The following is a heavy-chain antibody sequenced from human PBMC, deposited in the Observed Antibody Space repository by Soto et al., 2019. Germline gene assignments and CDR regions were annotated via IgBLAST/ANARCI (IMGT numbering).Heavy chain of an antibody. CDR2: IIPIFGTA. D-gene: IGHD5-12*01. J-gene: IGHJ4*02. V-gene: IGHV1-69*01. CDR1: GGTFSSYA. CDR3: ARRGRYGYNLYFDY. Sequence: QVQLVQSGAEVKKPGSSVKVSCKASGGTFSSYAISWVRQAPGQGLEWMGWIIPIFGTANYAQKFQGRVTINADESTSTAYMELSSLRSEDTAVYYCARRGRYGYNLYFDYWGQGTPGTVSS.